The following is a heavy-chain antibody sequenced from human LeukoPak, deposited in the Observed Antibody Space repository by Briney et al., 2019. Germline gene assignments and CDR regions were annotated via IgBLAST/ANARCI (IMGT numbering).Heavy chain of an antibody. J-gene: IGHJ5*02. D-gene: IGHD3-22*01. V-gene: IGHV3-30-3*01. CDR2: ISYDGSNK. CDR3: ARDRGVVVITTWFDP. Sequence: PGGSLRLSCAASGFTFSSYAMHWVRQAPGKGLEWVAVISYDGSNKYYADSVKGRFTISRDNSKNTLYLQMNSLRAEDTAVYYCARDRGVVVITTWFDPWGQGTLVTVSP. CDR1: GFTFSSYA.